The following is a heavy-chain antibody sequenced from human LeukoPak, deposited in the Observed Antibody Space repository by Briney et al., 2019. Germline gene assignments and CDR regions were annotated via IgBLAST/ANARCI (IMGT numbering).Heavy chain of an antibody. CDR1: GGSISSISSNSYH. V-gene: IGHV4-39*01. CDR2: IYYSGST. CDR3: ARHHGAAGTTPWFDP. Sequence: PSETLSLTCIVSGGSISSISSNSYHWGWIRQPPGKGLEWIGSIYYSGSTYYNPSLKSRVTISVDTSKNQFSLKLSSVTAADTAVYYCARHHGAAGTTPWFDPWGQGTLVTVSS. J-gene: IGHJ5*02. D-gene: IGHD1-7*01.